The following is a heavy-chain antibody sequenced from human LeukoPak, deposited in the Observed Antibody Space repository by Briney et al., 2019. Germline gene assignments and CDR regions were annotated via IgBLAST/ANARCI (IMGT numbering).Heavy chain of an antibody. J-gene: IGHJ6*03. CDR2: INHSGST. V-gene: IGHV4-34*01. Sequence: SETLSLTCAVYGGSFNGHYWSWIRQPPGKGLEWIGEINHSGSTNYNPSLKSRVTISIDTSKNQFSLKLSSVTAADTAVYYCARGPATADYYYFYYMDVWGKGTTVTVSS. D-gene: IGHD6-13*01. CDR3: ARGPATADYYYFYYMDV. CDR1: GGSFNGHY.